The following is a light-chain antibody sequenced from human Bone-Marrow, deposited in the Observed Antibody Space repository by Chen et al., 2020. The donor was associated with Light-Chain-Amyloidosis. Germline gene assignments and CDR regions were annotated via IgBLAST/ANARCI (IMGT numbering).Light chain of an antibody. CDR2: RAS. V-gene: IGLV3-25*03. CDR3: QSADSSGTYEVL. CDR1: DLPTKY. Sequence: SYELTQPPSVSVSPGQTARITCSGDDLPTKYAYWYQKKPGQAPVLVIHRASEAPSGIFGRSSGATPGTTSTLTISGVQAEDEAYSHCQSADSSGTYEVLFGGGTKLTVL. J-gene: IGLJ2*01.